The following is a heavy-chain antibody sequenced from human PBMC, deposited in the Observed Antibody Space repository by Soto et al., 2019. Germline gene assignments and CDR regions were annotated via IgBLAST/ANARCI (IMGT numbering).Heavy chain of an antibody. CDR3: SKDRTVDQPRSSYYYYGMDV. V-gene: IGHV3-23*01. CDR2: ISGSGGST. Sequence: PGGSLRLSCAASGFTFSSYAMSWVRQAPGKGLEWVSAISGSGGSTYYADSVKGRFTISRDNSKNTLYLQMNSLRAEDTAVYYCSKDRTVDQPRSSYYYYGMDVWGQGTTVTVSS. D-gene: IGHD2-8*02. J-gene: IGHJ6*02. CDR1: GFTFSSYA.